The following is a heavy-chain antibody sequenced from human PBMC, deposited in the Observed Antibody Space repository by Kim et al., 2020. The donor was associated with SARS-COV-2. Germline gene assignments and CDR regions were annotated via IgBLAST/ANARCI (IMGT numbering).Heavy chain of an antibody. CDR3: ARHYGGRWLVRNFDY. Sequence: PSLKSRVPISVDTSKNQFSLKLSSVTAADTAVYYCARHYGGRWLVRNFDYWGQGTLVTVSS. V-gene: IGHV4-39*01. D-gene: IGHD6-19*01. J-gene: IGHJ4*02.